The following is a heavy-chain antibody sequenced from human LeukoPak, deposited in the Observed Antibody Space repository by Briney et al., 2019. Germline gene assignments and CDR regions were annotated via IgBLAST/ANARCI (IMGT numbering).Heavy chain of an antibody. D-gene: IGHD6-13*01. Sequence: SQTLSLTCTVSGGSISSGGYYWSWIRQPPGKGLEWIGYIYHSGSTYYNPSLKSRVTMSVDTSKNQFSLTLSSVTAADTAIYSCVRGIAAAATRGFYFDSWGQGTLVTVSS. J-gene: IGHJ4*02. CDR3: VRGIAAAATRGFYFDS. CDR1: GGSISSGGYY. CDR2: IYHSGST. V-gene: IGHV4-30-2*01.